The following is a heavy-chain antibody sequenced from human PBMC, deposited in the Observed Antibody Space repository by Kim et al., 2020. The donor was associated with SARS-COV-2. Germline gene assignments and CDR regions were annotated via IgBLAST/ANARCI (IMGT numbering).Heavy chain of an antibody. J-gene: IGHJ6*02. CDR3: AKDRHYFASGSLD. Sequence: YPDSVKGRFTISRDNSKNTLYLQMNSLRAEDTAVYYCAKDRHYFASGSLDWGQGATVTVSS. V-gene: IGHV3-23*01. D-gene: IGHD3-10*01.